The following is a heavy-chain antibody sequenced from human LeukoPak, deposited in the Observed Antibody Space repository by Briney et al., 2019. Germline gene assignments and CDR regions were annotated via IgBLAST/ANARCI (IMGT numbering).Heavy chain of an antibody. D-gene: IGHD3-22*01. Sequence: GGSLRLSCAASGFTVSSNYMSWVRQAPGKGLEWVSVIYSGGSTYYADSVKGRFTISRDSAKNSLYLQMNSLRVGDTAVYYCARDDTHSDTSGSFYDAFDIWGQGTMVTVSS. CDR1: GFTVSSNY. CDR2: IYSGGST. J-gene: IGHJ3*02. V-gene: IGHV3-53*01. CDR3: ARDDTHSDTSGSFYDAFDI.